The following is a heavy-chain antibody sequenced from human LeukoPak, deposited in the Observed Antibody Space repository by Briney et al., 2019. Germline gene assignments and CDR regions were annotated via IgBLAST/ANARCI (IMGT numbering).Heavy chain of an antibody. CDR2: INSDGSST. Sequence: GGSLRLSCAASRFTLSSYWMSWVRQVPGKGLVWVSRINSDGSSTSYADSVKGRFTISRDNAKNTLYVQMNSLRAEDTAVYYCSTGSGHAFDIWGRGTMVTVSS. D-gene: IGHD3-10*01. CDR1: RFTLSSYW. V-gene: IGHV3-74*01. CDR3: STGSGHAFDI. J-gene: IGHJ3*02.